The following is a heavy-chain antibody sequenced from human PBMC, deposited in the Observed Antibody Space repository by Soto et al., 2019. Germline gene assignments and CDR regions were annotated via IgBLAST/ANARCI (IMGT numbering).Heavy chain of an antibody. CDR3: ARGELRYFDWLLSFSAFDI. CDR1: GGAITTGGYY. V-gene: IGHV4-30-4*01. D-gene: IGHD3-9*01. J-gene: IGHJ3*02. Sequence: TLSLTCTVAGGAITTGGYYWSWIRQPPGKGLEWLGYLYYSGSPYYNPSLKSRVIMSLDTSKNQFSLNLSSVTAADTAVYYCARGELRYFDWLLSFSAFDIWGQGTMVTVSS. CDR2: LYYSGSP.